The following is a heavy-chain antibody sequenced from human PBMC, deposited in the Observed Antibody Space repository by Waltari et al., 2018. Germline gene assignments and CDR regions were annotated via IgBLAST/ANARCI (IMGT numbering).Heavy chain of an antibody. CDR1: GFNFGAHA. CDR3: AQRYCGPDRCYGLDY. D-gene: IGHD2-21*01. J-gene: IGHJ4*02. V-gene: IGHV3-23*04. Sequence: EVHLVESGGGLVQPGGSLRLSCVASGFNFGAHAMGWARQAAGQGAELGSAIDRAGSVTDYAAYVKGRFIASSDKTTNTLCLHVASQRSEDTAIDYCAQRYCGPDRCYGLDYWGQGTLVTVSS. CDR2: IDRAGSVT.